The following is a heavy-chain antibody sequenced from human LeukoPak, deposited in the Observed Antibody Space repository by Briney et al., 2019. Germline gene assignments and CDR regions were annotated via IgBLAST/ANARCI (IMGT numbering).Heavy chain of an antibody. Sequence: SETLSLTCAVYGGSFSGYYWSWIRQPPGKGLEWIGEINHSGSTNYNPSLKSRVTISVDTSKNQFSLKLSSVTAADTAVYYCVRDYYGSGSWLDYWGQGTLVTVSS. V-gene: IGHV4-34*01. CDR3: VRDYYGSGSWLDY. CDR2: INHSGST. J-gene: IGHJ4*02. CDR1: GGSFSGYY. D-gene: IGHD3-10*01.